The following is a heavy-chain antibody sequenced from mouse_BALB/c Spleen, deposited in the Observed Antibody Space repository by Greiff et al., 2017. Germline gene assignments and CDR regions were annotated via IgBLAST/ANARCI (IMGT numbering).Heavy chain of an antibody. J-gene: IGHJ2*01. CDR3: ARFITTVVDY. CDR1: GFTFSSYA. CDR2: ISSGGST. Sequence: EVKLEESGGGLVKPGGSLKLSCAASGFTFSSYAMSWVRQTPEKRLEWVASISSGGSTYYPDSVKGRFTISRDNARNILYLQMSSLRSEDTAMYYCARFITTVVDYWGQGTTLTVSS. D-gene: IGHD1-1*01. V-gene: IGHV5-6-5*01.